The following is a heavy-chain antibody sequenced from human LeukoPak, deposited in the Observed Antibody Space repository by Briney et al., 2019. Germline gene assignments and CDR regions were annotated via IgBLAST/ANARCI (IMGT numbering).Heavy chain of an antibody. CDR2: ISYDGSNK. CDR1: GFTFSSYA. CDR3: AKGEQWLVTPPFDY. J-gene: IGHJ4*02. Sequence: AGGSLRLSCAASGFTFSSYAMHWVRQAPGKGLEWVAVISYDGSNKYYADSVKGRFTISRDNSKNTLYLQMNSLRAEDTAVYYCAKGEQWLVTPPFDYWGQGTLVTVSS. D-gene: IGHD6-19*01. V-gene: IGHV3-30-3*01.